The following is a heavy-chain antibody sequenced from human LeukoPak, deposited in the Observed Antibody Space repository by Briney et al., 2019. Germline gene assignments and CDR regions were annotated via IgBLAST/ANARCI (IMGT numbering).Heavy chain of an antibody. CDR3: ARESRSRPPDAFDI. Sequence: PGGSLRLSCAASGFTFSSYEMNWVRQAPGKGLEWVSYISSSGSTIYYADSVKGRFTISRDNAKNSLYLQTNSLRAEDTAVYYCARESRSRPPDAFDIWGQGTMVTVSS. V-gene: IGHV3-48*03. J-gene: IGHJ3*02. CDR2: ISSSGSTI. D-gene: IGHD4-17*01. CDR1: GFTFSSYE.